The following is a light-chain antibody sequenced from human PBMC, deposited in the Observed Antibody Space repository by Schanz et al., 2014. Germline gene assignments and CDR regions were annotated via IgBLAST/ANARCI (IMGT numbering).Light chain of an antibody. V-gene: IGKV3-20*01. Sequence: EIVLTQSPGTLSLSPGERATLSCRASQSVSSSYLAWYQQKPGQAPRLLIYNASKRATGIPDRFSGSGSETDFTLTISRLEPEDFAVYYCQQYNDWPRTFGQGTKVEIK. J-gene: IGKJ1*01. CDR3: QQYNDWPRT. CDR2: NAS. CDR1: QSVSSSY.